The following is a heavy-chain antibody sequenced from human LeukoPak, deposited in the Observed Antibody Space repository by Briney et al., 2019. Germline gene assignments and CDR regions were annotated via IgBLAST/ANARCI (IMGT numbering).Heavy chain of an antibody. J-gene: IGHJ6*03. Sequence: ASVKVSCKASGGTFSSYAISWVRQAPGQGLEWMGGIIPIFGTANYAQKFQGRVTITTDESTSTAYMELSSLRSEDTAVYYCARVSLSDYYGPGPYYYYYMDVWGKGTTVTVSS. CDR2: IIPIFGTA. V-gene: IGHV1-69*05. CDR3: ARVSLSDYYGPGPYYYYYMDV. D-gene: IGHD3-10*01. CDR1: GGTFSSYA.